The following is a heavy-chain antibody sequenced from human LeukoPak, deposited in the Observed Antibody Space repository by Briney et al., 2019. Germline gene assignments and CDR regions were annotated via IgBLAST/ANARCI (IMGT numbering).Heavy chain of an antibody. V-gene: IGHV3-20*04. D-gene: IGHD6-19*01. J-gene: IGHJ4*02. CDR2: INWNSGSK. Sequence: GGSLRLSCATSGFTFDDHGLSWVRQAPGKGLEWVSGINWNSGSKRYAASVKGRFTISRDNAKNTLYLQMNSLRAEDTAVYYCSSIAVAGTSDYWGQGTLVTVSS. CDR1: GFTFDDHG. CDR3: SSIAVAGTSDY.